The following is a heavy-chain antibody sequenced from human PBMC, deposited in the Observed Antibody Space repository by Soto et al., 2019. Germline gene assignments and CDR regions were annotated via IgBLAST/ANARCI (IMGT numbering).Heavy chain of an antibody. Sequence: GGSLRLSCAASGFTVSSFAIHWVRQAPGKGLEWVAVTPSDGSHRYYADSVKGRFSISRDNSKNTLYLQMNSLRIEDTAVYFCAREPVSAAGVVQPADADEAYSYHFGMDVWGQGTTVTVSS. J-gene: IGHJ6*02. CDR1: GFTVSSFA. CDR2: TPSDGSHR. D-gene: IGHD2-21*01. CDR3: AREPVSAAGVVQPADADEAYSYHFGMDV. V-gene: IGHV3-30-3*01.